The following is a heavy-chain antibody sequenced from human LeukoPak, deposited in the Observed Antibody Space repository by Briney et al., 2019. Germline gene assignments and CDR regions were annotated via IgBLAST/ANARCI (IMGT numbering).Heavy chain of an antibody. D-gene: IGHD5-18*01. CDR2: ISYDGSNK. V-gene: IGHV3-30*03. Sequence: VRSLRLSCAASGFTFSSYGMHWVRQAPGKGLEWVAVISYDGSNKYYADSVKGRFTISRDNSKNTLYLQVNSLRAEDTAVYYCTAGGGTAMVIDYWGQGTLVTVSS. CDR3: TAGGGTAMVIDY. CDR1: GFTFSSYG. J-gene: IGHJ4*02.